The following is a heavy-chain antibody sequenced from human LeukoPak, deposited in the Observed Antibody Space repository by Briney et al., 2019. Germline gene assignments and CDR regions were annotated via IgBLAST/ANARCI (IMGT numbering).Heavy chain of an antibody. D-gene: IGHD5-18*01. V-gene: IGHV1-18*01. J-gene: IGHJ4*02. CDR1: GYTFTSYG. CDR2: ISAYNGNT. CDR3: ARRHMGYSYGYGYYFDY. Sequence: GASVKVSCKASGYTFTSYGISWVRQAPGQGLEWMGWISAYNGNTNYAQKLQGRVTMTTDTSTSTAYMELRSLRSDDTAVYYCARRHMGYSYGYGYYFDYWGQGTLGTVSS.